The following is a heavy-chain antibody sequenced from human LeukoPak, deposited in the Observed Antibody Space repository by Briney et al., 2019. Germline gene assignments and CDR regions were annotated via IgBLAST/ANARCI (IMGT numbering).Heavy chain of an antibody. Sequence: PSETLSLTCTVSGGSISSYYWSWIRQPPGKGLEWIGYISYTGSTNYNPSLKSRVTISVDTSMNQFSLKLSSVTAADTAVYYCARVGRGDYVWGSYSFDYWGQGTLATVSS. CDR3: ARVGRGDYVWGSYSFDY. D-gene: IGHD3-16*01. J-gene: IGHJ4*02. CDR1: GGSISSYY. CDR2: ISYTGST. V-gene: IGHV4-59*01.